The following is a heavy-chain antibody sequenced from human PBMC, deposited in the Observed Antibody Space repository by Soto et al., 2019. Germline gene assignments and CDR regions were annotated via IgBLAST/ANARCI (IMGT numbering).Heavy chain of an antibody. CDR1: GFTFDDYA. D-gene: IGHD6-19*01. J-gene: IGHJ4*02. V-gene: IGHV3-9*01. CDR2: ISWNSGSI. CDR3: AKGRGPLAAGSRTSGWDVFDY. Sequence: GGSLRLSCAASGFTFDDYAMHWVRQAPGKGLEWVSGISWNSGSIGYADSVKGRFTISRDNAKNSLYLQMNSLRAEDTALYYCAKGRGPLAAGSRTSGWDVFDYWGQGTLVTVSS.